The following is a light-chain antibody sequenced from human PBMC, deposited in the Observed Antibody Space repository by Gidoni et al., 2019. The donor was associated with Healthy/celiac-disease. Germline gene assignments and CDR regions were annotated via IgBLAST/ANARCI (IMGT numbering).Light chain of an antibody. V-gene: IGKV3-11*01. CDR1: QSVSSY. J-gene: IGKJ4*01. CDR2: DAS. CDR3: QQRSNWPLT. Sequence: EIVLTPSPANLSLSPGERATLSRRASQSVSSYLAWYQQKPGQAPRLLIYDASNRATGIPARFSGSGSGTDFTLTISSLEPEDFAVYYCQQRSNWPLTFGGGTKVEIK.